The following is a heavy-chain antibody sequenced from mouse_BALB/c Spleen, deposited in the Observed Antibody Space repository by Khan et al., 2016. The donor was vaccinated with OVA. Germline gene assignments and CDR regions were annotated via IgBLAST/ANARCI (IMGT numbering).Heavy chain of an antibody. D-gene: IGHD1-1*02. CDR1: GYTFTNYW. Sequence: QVQLQQPGAELVKPGASVKLSCKTSGYTFTNYWMHWVKQRPGQGLEWIGEINPSNGRTNYNEKFKNKATLTVDKSSSTAYIQLSSLTSEDSAVSYCARRYYAWFADWGQGTLVSVSA. CDR3: ARRYYAWFAD. J-gene: IGHJ3*01. V-gene: IGHV1S81*02. CDR2: INPSNGRT.